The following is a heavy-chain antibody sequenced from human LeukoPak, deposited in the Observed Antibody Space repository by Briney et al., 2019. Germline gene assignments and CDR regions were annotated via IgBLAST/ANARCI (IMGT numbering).Heavy chain of an antibody. CDR2: INAGNGNT. D-gene: IGHD6-19*01. CDR3: ARDPFSGWSYFDY. V-gene: IGHV1-3*01. J-gene: IGHJ4*02. CDR1: GYTFTSYA. Sequence: ASVKVSCKASGYTFTSYAMHWVRQAPGQRLEWMGWINAGNGNTKYSQKFQGRVTITRDTSASTAYMELSSLRSEDTAVYYCARDPFSGWSYFDYWGQGTLVTVSS.